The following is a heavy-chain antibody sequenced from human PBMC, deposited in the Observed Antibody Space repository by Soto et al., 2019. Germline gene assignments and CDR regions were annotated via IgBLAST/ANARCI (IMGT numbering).Heavy chain of an antibody. D-gene: IGHD1-26*01. CDR3: ASRYSGSPSDAFDI. J-gene: IGHJ3*02. Sequence: GASVKVSCKASGYTFTSYAMHWVRQAPGQRLEWMGWINAGNGNTKYSQKLQGRVTMTTDTSTSTAYMELRSLRSDDTAVYYCASRYSGSPSDAFDIWGQGTMVTVSS. CDR2: INAGNGNT. V-gene: IGHV1-3*01. CDR1: GYTFTSYA.